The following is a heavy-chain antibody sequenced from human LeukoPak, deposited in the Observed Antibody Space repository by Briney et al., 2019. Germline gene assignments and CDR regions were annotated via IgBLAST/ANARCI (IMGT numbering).Heavy chain of an antibody. Sequence: GASVKVSCKASGYTFTSYYMHWVRQAPGQGLEWMGIINPSSGSTSYAQKFQGRVTMTRDMSTSTVYMELSSLRSEDTAVYYCARAYYDFWSGYYGNWFDPWGQGTLVTVSS. CDR3: ARAYYDFWSGYYGNWFDP. CDR2: INPSSGST. V-gene: IGHV1-46*01. D-gene: IGHD3-3*01. J-gene: IGHJ5*02. CDR1: GYTFTSYY.